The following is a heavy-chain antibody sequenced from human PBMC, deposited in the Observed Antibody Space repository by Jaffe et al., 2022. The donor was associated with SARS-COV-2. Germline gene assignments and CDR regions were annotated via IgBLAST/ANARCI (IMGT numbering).Heavy chain of an antibody. J-gene: IGHJ4*02. CDR3: ARDLTGEYSSSCWGCGDDY. V-gene: IGHV3-48*03. D-gene: IGHD6-6*01. Sequence: EVQLVESGGGLVQPGGSLRLSCAASGFTFSSYEMNWVRQAPGKGLEWVSYISSSGSTIYYADSVKGRFTISRDNAKNSLYLQMNSLRAEDTAVYYCARDLTGEYSSSCWGCGDDYWGQGTLVTVSS. CDR1: GFTFSSYE. CDR2: ISSSGSTI.